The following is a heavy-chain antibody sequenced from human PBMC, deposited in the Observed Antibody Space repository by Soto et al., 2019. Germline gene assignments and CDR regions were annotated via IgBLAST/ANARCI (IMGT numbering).Heavy chain of an antibody. J-gene: IGHJ4*02. Sequence: QSGGSLRLSCAASGFTFSSYAMSWVRQAPGKGLEWVSAISGSGVSTYYADSVKGRFTISRDNSKNTLYLQMNSLRAEDTAVYYCAKSPGMYYYDSSGYSPFDHWGQGTLVTVSS. D-gene: IGHD3-22*01. CDR1: GFTFSSYA. CDR3: AKSPGMYYYDSSGYSPFDH. V-gene: IGHV3-23*01. CDR2: ISGSGVST.